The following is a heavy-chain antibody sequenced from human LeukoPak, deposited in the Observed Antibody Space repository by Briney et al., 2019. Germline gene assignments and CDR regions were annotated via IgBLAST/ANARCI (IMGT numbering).Heavy chain of an antibody. CDR3: ARVDRYHYYLDV. J-gene: IGHJ6*03. CDR2: IMPLFNTA. CDR1: GGTFSSYS. V-gene: IGHV1-69*05. Sequence: SVKVSCKASGGTFSSYSITWVRQAPGQGLEWMGGIMPLFNTANYAQQFQGRVTSTTDESTSTAYMELSSLRFEDTAMYYCARVDRYHYYLDVWGKGTTVTVSS.